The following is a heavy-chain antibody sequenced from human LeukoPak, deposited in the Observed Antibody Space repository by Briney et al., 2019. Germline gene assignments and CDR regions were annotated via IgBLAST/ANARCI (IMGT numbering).Heavy chain of an antibody. D-gene: IGHD3-16*02. CDR3: ARHRAYVWGSYRSCRWFDP. J-gene: IGHJ5*02. V-gene: IGHV4-39*01. CDR1: GGSISSSSYY. Sequence: PSETLSLTCTVSGGSISSSSYYWGWIRQPPGKGLEWIGNIYYSGSTNYNPSLKSRVTISVDTSKNQFSLKLSSVTAADTAVYYCARHRAYVWGSYRSCRWFDPWGQGTLVTVSS. CDR2: IYYSGST.